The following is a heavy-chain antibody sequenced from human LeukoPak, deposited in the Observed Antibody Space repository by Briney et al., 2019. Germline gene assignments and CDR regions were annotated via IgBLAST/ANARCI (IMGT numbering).Heavy chain of an antibody. CDR1: GGSISTSNYY. CDR2: IFYSGST. J-gene: IGHJ2*01. V-gene: IGHV4-39*07. CDR3: ARETVVVAATTEQYFDL. Sequence: PSETLSLTCTVSGGSISTSNYYWGWIRQPPGKGLEWIGNIFYSGSTYYSPSLRSRVTISVDTSKNQFSLKLSSVTAADTAVYYCARETVVVAATTEQYFDLWGRGTLVTVSS. D-gene: IGHD2-15*01.